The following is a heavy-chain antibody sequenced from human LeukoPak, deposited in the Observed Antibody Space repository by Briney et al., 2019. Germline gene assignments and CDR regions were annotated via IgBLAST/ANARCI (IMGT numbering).Heavy chain of an antibody. CDR2: FYYSGST. Sequence: SSETLSLTCTVSGGSISSYYWSWIRQPPGKGLEWIGYFYYSGSTNYNPSLKSRVTISVDSSKNQFSLRLTSVTAADTAVYYCAREHKDYDSSGYYYGYWGRGTLVTVSS. V-gene: IGHV4-59*12. J-gene: IGHJ4*02. D-gene: IGHD3-22*01. CDR3: AREHKDYDSSGYYYGY. CDR1: GGSISSYY.